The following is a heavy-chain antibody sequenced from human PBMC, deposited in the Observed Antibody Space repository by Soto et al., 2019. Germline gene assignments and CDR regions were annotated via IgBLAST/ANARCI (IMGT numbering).Heavy chain of an antibody. Sequence: QVQLQESGPGLVKPSQTLSLTCTVSGGSISSGGYYWSWIRQHPGKGLEWIGYIYYSGSTYYIPSLKCRVTISVDTSKNPFSLKLSSVTAADTAVYYCARADYYDSSGYYPNIDYWGQGTLVTVSS. V-gene: IGHV4-31*03. CDR2: IYYSGST. D-gene: IGHD3-22*01. CDR1: GGSISSGGYY. CDR3: ARADYYDSSGYYPNIDY. J-gene: IGHJ4*02.